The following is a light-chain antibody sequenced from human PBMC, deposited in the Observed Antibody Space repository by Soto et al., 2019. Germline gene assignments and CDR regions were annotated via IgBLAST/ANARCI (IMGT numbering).Light chain of an antibody. J-gene: IGLJ1*01. CDR3: AAWDDSLNGYV. CDR2: SNN. Sequence: QSVLTQPPSASGTPGQRVTISCSGSSSNIGSNTVNWYQQLPGTAPKLLIYSNNQRPSGVPDRFSGSKSGTSASLAISGFQFEDEADYYCAAWDDSLNGYVFGTGTKVTVL. CDR1: SSNIGSNT. V-gene: IGLV1-44*01.